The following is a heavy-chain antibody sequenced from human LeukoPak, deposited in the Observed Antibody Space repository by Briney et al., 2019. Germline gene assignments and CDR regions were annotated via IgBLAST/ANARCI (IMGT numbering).Heavy chain of an antibody. CDR1: GGSFSGYY. D-gene: IGHD6-19*01. Sequence: SETLSLTCVVYGGSFSGYYWSWIRQPPGKGLEWIGEINHSGSTNYNPSLKSRVTISVDTSKNQFSLKLSSVTAADTAVYYCARGPRQWLAPYYFDYWGQGTLVTVSS. CDR3: ARGPRQWLAPYYFDY. J-gene: IGHJ4*02. CDR2: INHSGST. V-gene: IGHV4-34*01.